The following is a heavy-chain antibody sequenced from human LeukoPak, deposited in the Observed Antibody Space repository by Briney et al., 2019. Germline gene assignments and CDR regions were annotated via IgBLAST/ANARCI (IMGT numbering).Heavy chain of an antibody. CDR1: GFTFRNFV. D-gene: IGHD2-2*01. J-gene: IGHJ4*02. Sequence: GRSLRLSCAASGFTFRNFVLNWVRQAPGKGLEWVAGILNDGSDKHYSDSVKGRFTISRDNSKNTVYLQMNSLRAEDTAVYYCAKTSGGPSIVVVPAATYYFDYWGQGTLVTVSS. CDR2: ILNDGSDK. CDR3: AKTSGGPSIVVVPAATYYFDY. V-gene: IGHV3-30*18.